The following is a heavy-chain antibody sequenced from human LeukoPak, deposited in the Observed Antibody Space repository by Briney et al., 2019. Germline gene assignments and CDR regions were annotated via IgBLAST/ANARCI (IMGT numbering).Heavy chain of an antibody. D-gene: IGHD3-22*01. CDR1: GFTFSSYA. CDR3: AKDVVYYYDSSGYPLPPTDY. V-gene: IGHV3-30*02. Sequence: GGSLRLSCAASGFTFSSYAMHWVRQAPGKGLEWVAFIRYDGSNKYYADSVKGRFTISRDNSKNTLYLQMNSLRAEDTAVYYCAKDVVYYYDSSGYPLPPTDYWGQGTLVTVSS. J-gene: IGHJ4*02. CDR2: IRYDGSNK.